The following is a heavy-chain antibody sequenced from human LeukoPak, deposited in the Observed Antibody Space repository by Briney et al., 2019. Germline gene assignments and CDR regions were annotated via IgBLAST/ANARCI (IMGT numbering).Heavy chain of an antibody. CDR2: IIPILGIA. V-gene: IGHV1-69*04. CDR3: ARDRDWNYPTVFDY. J-gene: IGHJ4*02. D-gene: IGHD1-7*01. Sequence: SVEVSCKASGGTFSSYAISWVRQAPGQGLEWMGRIIPILGIANYAQKFQGRVTITADKSTSTAYMELSSLRSEDTAVYYCARDRDWNYPTVFDYWGQGTLVTVSS. CDR1: GGTFSSYA.